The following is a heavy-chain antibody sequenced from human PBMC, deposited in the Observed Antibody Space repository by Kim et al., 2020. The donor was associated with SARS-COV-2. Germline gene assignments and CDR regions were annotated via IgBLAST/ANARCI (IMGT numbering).Heavy chain of an antibody. CDR3: ARDSGHGHSYRPARFGYFDY. J-gene: IGHJ4*02. CDR1: GFTFSSYG. V-gene: IGHV3-33*08. CDR2: IWYDRSNK. D-gene: IGHD5-18*01. Sequence: GGSLRLSCAASGFTFSSYGMHWVRQAPGKGLEWVAVIWYDRSNKYFADSVKGRITISRDNSKNTLYLQMNSLRAEDTAVYYCARDSGHGHSYRPARFGYFDYWGQGTLVTVSS.